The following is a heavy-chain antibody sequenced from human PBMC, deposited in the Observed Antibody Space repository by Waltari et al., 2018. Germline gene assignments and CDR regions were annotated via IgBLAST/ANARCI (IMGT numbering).Heavy chain of an antibody. D-gene: IGHD3-3*01. CDR3: ARGLLAPFDY. V-gene: IGHV4-34*01. CDR2: INHSGRT. Sequence: QVQLQQWGAGLLKPSETLSLTCAVYGGSFSGYYWSWIRQPPGNGLEWIGEINHSGRTNYNPALKSRVTISVDTSKNQFSLKLSSVTAADTAVYYCARGLLAPFDYWGQGTLVTVSS. J-gene: IGHJ4*02. CDR1: GGSFSGYY.